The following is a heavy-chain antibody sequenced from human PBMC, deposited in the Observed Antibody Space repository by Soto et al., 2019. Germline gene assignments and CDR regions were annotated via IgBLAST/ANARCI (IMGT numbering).Heavy chain of an antibody. CDR2: IRSKANSYAT. J-gene: IGHJ4*02. D-gene: IGHD2-15*01. Sequence: EVQLVESGGGLVQPGGSLKLSCAASGFTFSGSAMHWVRQASGKGLEWVGRIRSKANSYATTYAASVKGRFTISRDDSKNTAYLQMNSLKTEDTAVYYCSGVVLGATEIIDYWGQGTLVTVSS. CDR1: GFTFSGSA. CDR3: SGVVLGATEIIDY. V-gene: IGHV3-73*01.